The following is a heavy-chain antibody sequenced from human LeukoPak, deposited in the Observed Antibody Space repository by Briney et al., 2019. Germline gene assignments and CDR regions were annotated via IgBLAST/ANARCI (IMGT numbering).Heavy chain of an antibody. CDR2: IIPIFGTA. J-gene: IGHJ4*02. D-gene: IGHD2-2*02. CDR3: ARGGCSSTSCYRGYFDY. CDR1: GGTFSSYA. Sequence: GASVKVSCKASGGTFSSYAISWVRQAPGQGLEWMGGIIPIFGTANYAQKFQGRVTITADESTSTAYMELSSLRSEDTAVYYCARGGCSSTSCYRGYFDYWGQGTLVTVSS. V-gene: IGHV1-69*13.